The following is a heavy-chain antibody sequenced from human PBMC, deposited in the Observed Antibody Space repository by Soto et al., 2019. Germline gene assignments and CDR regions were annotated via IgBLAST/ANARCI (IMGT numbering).Heavy chain of an antibody. J-gene: IGHJ5*02. Sequence: QVQLVQSGAEVKKPGSSVKVSCKASGGTFSNYAISWVRQAPGQGLEWMGGIIPIFGTANYAQKFQGRVTITADESTSTAYMELSSLRSEDTAIYYCAVGSVDIVPTGTKPFDPWGQGTLVTVSS. CDR2: IIPIFGTA. CDR1: GGTFSNYA. D-gene: IGHD5-12*01. CDR3: AVGSVDIVPTGTKPFDP. V-gene: IGHV1-69*12.